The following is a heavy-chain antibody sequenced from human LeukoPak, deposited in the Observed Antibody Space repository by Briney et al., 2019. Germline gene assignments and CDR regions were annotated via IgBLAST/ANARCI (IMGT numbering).Heavy chain of an antibody. D-gene: IGHD1-1*01. Sequence: PSETLSLTCSVYGGSFSDYDWSWVRQAPGRGLQWIGEINQSGATNCDPSLKSRVTMSIDTSKSQFSLSLRSVTAADTAVYFCARYVPVKTGPTRASFDYWGQGILVSVSS. CDR3: ARYVPVKTGPTRASFDY. CDR1: GGSFSDYD. CDR2: INQSGAT. J-gene: IGHJ4*02. V-gene: IGHV4-34*01.